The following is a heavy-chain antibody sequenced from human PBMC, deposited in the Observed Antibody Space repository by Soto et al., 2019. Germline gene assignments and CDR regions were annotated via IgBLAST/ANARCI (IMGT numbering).Heavy chain of an antibody. CDR1: GGSISSGGYY. J-gene: IGHJ5*02. Sequence: SETLSLTCTVSGGSISSGGYYWSWIRQHPGKGLEWIGYIYYSGSTYYNPSLKSRVTISVDTSKNQFSLKLSSVTAADTAVYYCARGLWFGELKETLLFGPWGQGTLVTVSS. CDR3: ARGLWFGELKETLLFGP. D-gene: IGHD3-10*01. CDR2: IYYSGST. V-gene: IGHV4-31*03.